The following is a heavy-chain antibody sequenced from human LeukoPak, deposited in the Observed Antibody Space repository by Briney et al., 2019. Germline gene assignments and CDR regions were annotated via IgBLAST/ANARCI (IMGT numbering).Heavy chain of an antibody. CDR2: IKEDGSER. CDR1: GFAFSNYW. D-gene: IGHD3-16*02. Sequence: GGSLRLSCVVSGFAFSNYWMSWVRQAPGKGLEWVANIKEDGSERYYVDSVKGRFTISRDNAKNSLYLQMNSLRAEDTPAYYCVSGGSYHFHWGQGTLVTVSS. V-gene: IGHV3-7*01. J-gene: IGHJ4*02. CDR3: VSGGSYHFH.